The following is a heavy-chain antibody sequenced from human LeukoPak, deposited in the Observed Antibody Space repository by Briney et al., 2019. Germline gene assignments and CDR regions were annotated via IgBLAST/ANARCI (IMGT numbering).Heavy chain of an antibody. V-gene: IGHV1-8*03. CDR3: ARDYGGNSGWFDP. Sequence: ASVKVSCKASGYTFTSYDINWVRQATGQGLEWMGWMNPNSGNTGYAQEFQGRVTISRNTSISTAYMELSSLRSEDTAVYYCARDYGGNSGWFDPWGQGTLVTVSS. D-gene: IGHD4-23*01. CDR1: GYTFTSYD. J-gene: IGHJ5*02. CDR2: MNPNSGNT.